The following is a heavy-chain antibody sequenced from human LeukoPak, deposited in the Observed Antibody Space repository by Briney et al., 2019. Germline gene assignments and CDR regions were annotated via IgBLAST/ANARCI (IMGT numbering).Heavy chain of an antibody. CDR2: ISSSSSTI. CDR3: ARDNGYSYGPSFDP. CDR1: GFTFSSYS. V-gene: IGHV3-48*02. D-gene: IGHD5-18*01. J-gene: IGHJ5*02. Sequence: GGSLRLSCAASGFTFSSYSMNWVRQGPGKGLEWVSYISSSSSTIYYADSVKGRFTVSRDNAKNSLYLQMNSLRDEDTAVYYCARDNGYSYGPSFDPWGQGTLVTVSS.